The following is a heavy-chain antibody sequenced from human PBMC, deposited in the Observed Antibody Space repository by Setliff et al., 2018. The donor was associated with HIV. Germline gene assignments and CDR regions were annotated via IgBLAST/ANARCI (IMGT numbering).Heavy chain of an antibody. J-gene: IGHJ4*02. V-gene: IGHV4-59*10. D-gene: IGHD3-22*01. Sequence: SETLSLTCAVYGVSFSGYYWSWIRQPAGKGLEWIGRIYTSGSTIYNPSRKSRVTMSIYTSKKQFSLKLAAVTAADTAGYYCARGGSYDTGDYWGQGTLVTVSS. CDR3: ARGGSYDTGDY. CDR1: GVSFSGYY. CDR2: IYTSGST.